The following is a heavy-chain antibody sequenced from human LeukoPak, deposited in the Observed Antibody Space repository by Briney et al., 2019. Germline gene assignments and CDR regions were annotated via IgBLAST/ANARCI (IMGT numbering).Heavy chain of an antibody. J-gene: IGHJ6*02. CDR1: GFTFSSYA. CDR3: AKDHESIFGVVMEWYYYYGMDV. V-gene: IGHV3-23*01. CDR2: ISGSGGST. D-gene: IGHD3-3*01. Sequence: GGSLRLSCAASGFTFSSYAMSWVRRAPGKGLEWVSAISGSGGSTYYADSVKGRFTISRDNSKNTLYLQMNSLRAEDTAVYYCAKDHESIFGVVMEWYYYYGMDVWGQGTTVTVSS.